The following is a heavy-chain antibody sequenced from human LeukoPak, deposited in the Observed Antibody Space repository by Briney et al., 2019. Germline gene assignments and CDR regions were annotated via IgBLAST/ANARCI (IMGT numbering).Heavy chain of an antibody. CDR3: ARDQIAVGSGWYFYY. CDR2: ISAYNGNT. Sequence: ASVKVSCKASGYTFTSYGISWARQAPGQGLEWMGWISAYNGNTNYAQKLQGRVTMTTDTSTSTAYMELRSLRSDDTAVYYCARDQIAVGSGWYFYYWGQGTLVTVSS. CDR1: GYTFTSYG. D-gene: IGHD6-19*01. J-gene: IGHJ4*02. V-gene: IGHV1-18*01.